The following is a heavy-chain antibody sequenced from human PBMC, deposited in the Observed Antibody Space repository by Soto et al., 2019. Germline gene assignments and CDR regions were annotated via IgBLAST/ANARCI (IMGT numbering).Heavy chain of an antibody. CDR3: ARRSWRGRADY. J-gene: IGHJ4*02. D-gene: IGHD3-10*01. V-gene: IGHV3-23*01. CDR2: IGGSGGDT. CDR1: GFTFSSYA. Sequence: VQLLASGGGLAQPGGSLRLSCAATGFTFSSYAMSWVRQAPGKGLEWVSGIGGSGGDTYYADSVKGRFTVSRDSAENTLYLQLNSLRVEDTAIYYCARRSWRGRADYWGQGILVTVSS.